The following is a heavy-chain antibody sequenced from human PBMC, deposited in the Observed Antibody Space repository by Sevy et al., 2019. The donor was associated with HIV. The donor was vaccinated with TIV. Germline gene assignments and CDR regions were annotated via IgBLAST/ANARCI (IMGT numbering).Heavy chain of an antibody. CDR2: IGTLLDA. J-gene: IGHJ3*01. Sequence: GGSLRLSCAASGFTFCTYDMHWVRQVAGEGLEWVSGIGTLLDAYYAASVKGRFIISRDNAKNSLFLQMNSLRAGDTAIYYCARACTAAGYKSGPIYAYDVWGQGTVVTVSS. CDR3: ARACTAAGYKSGPIYAYDV. D-gene: IGHD6-13*01. V-gene: IGHV3-13*01. CDR1: GFTFCTYD.